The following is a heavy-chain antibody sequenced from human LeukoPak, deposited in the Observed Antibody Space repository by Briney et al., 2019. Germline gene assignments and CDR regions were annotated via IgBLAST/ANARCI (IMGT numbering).Heavy chain of an antibody. CDR2: INPSGGST. CDR1: GYTFNNHY. V-gene: IGHV1-46*02. Sequence: GASVKVSCKASGYTFNNHYMYWVRPAPGQGLEWMGVINPSGGSTSYAQKFQGRLTMTRDTSTNTVYMELSSLRSEDTAVYYCARHPSPQLHHFDYWGQGTLVTVSS. D-gene: IGHD2-2*01. CDR3: ARHPSPQLHHFDY. J-gene: IGHJ4*02.